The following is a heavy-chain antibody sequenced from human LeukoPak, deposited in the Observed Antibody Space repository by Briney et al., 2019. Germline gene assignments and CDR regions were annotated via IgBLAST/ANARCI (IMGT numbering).Heavy chain of an antibody. CDR2: IYYSGST. Sequence: SGTLSLTCTVSGGSISSYYWSWIRQPPGKGLEWIGYIYYSGSTNYNPSLKSRVTISVDTSKNQFSLKLSSVTAADTAVYYCARHGSSSWYPNNWFDPWGQGTLVTVSS. J-gene: IGHJ5*02. D-gene: IGHD6-13*01. CDR1: GGSISSYY. V-gene: IGHV4-59*08. CDR3: ARHGSSSWYPNNWFDP.